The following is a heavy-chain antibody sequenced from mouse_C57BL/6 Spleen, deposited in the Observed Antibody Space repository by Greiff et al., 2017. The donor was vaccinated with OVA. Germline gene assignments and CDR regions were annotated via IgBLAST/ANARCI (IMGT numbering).Heavy chain of an antibody. CDR3: ARGSTSSYWYFDV. Sequence: VKLVESGPELVKPGASVKISCKASGYAFSSSWMNWVKQRPGKGLEWIGRIYPGDGDTNYNGKFKGKATLTADKSSSTAYMQLSSLTSEDSAVYFCARGSTSSYWYFDVWGTGTTVTVSS. CDR1: GYAFSSSW. V-gene: IGHV1-82*01. CDR2: IYPGDGDT. D-gene: IGHD1-1*01. J-gene: IGHJ1*03.